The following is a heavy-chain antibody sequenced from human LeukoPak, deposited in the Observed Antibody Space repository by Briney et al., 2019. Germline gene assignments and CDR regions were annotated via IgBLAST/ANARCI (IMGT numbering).Heavy chain of an antibody. Sequence: GGSLRLSCAASGFTFSSYSMNWVRQAPGKGLEWVSYINSRSSTIYYADSVKGRFTISRDNSKNTLYLQMNSLRAEDTAVYYCAKIVVVPLHVGWFDPWGQGTLVTVSS. V-gene: IGHV3-48*01. CDR1: GFTFSSYS. CDR2: INSRSSTI. D-gene: IGHD3-22*01. CDR3: AKIVVVPLHVGWFDP. J-gene: IGHJ5*02.